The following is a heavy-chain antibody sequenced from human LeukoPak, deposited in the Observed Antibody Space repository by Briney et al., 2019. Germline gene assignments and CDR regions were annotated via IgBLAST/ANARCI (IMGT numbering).Heavy chain of an antibody. Sequence: GGSLRPSCAASGFTFSSYSMNWVRQAPGKGLEWVSSISSSSSYIYYADSVKGRFTISRDNAKNSLYLQMNSLRAKDTAVYYCARDRHTYYYGMDVWGKGTTVTVSS. CDR2: ISSSSSYI. J-gene: IGHJ6*04. CDR1: GFTFSSYS. CDR3: ARDRHTYYYGMDV. V-gene: IGHV3-21*01.